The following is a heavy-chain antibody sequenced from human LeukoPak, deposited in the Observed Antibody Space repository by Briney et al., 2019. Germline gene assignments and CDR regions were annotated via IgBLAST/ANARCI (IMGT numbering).Heavy chain of an antibody. CDR3: ARAVVVAATVEFDY. Sequence: GGSLRLSCAASGFTFSSYAMSWVRQAPGKGLEWVSVIYSGGSTYYADSVKGRFTISGDNSKNTLYLQMNSLRAEDTAVYYCARAVVVAATVEFDYWGQGTLVTVSS. CDR1: GFTFSSYA. CDR2: IYSGGST. J-gene: IGHJ4*02. D-gene: IGHD2-15*01. V-gene: IGHV3-66*01.